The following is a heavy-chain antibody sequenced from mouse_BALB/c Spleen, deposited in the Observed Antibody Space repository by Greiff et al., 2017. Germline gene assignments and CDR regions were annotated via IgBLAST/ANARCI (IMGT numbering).Heavy chain of an antibody. V-gene: IGHV14-3*02. D-gene: IGHD2-4*01. J-gene: IGHJ3*01. Sequence: EVQLQQSGAELVKPGASVKLSCTASGFNIKDTYMHWVKQRPEQGLEWIGRIDPANGNTKYDPKFQGKATITADTSSNTAYLQLSSLTSEDTAVYYGASRVYYDYPWFAYWGQGTLVTVSA. CDR3: ASRVYYDYPWFAY. CDR2: IDPANGNT. CDR1: GFNIKDTY.